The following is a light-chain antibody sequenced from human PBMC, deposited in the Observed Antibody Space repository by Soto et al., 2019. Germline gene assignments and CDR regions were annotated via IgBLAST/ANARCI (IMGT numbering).Light chain of an antibody. J-gene: IGLJ1*01. Sequence: QSVMTQPPSVSAAPGQKVTISCSGSSSNIGGNSVSWYQQLPGTAPKLLIYDDNKRPSGIADRLSGSKSGTSATLGITGFQTGDEADYYCGSWDSSLSAYVFGTGTKLTVL. CDR2: DDN. CDR3: GSWDSSLSAYV. V-gene: IGLV1-51*01. CDR1: SSNIGGNS.